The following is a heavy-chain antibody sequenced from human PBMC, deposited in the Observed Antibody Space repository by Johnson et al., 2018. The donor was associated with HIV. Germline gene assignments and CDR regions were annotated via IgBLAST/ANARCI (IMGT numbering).Heavy chain of an antibody. D-gene: IGHD4-11*01. J-gene: IGHJ3*02. Sequence: QLVESGGGLVQPGRSLRLSCAASGFTFDDYAMHWVRQAPGKGLEWVSGISWNSGSRGYADSVKGRFTISRDNAKNDLYLQMNSLRAEDTAVSYCAKPNTVKTCGPPNDAFDIWGQGTMVTVSS. CDR2: ISWNSGSR. CDR3: AKPNTVKTCGPPNDAFDI. CDR1: GFTFDDYA. V-gene: IGHV3-9*01.